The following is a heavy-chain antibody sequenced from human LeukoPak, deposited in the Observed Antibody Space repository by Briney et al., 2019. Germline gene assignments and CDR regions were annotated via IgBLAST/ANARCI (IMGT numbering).Heavy chain of an antibody. CDR1: GFTFSSYA. V-gene: IGHV3-23*01. Sequence: GGSLRLSCAASGFTFSSYAMSWVRQAPGKGLEWVSAISGSGGSTYYADSVKGRFTISRDNSKNTLYLQMNSLRAEDTAVYYCAKSRVGDFWSGYYGEYCFDYWGQGTPVTVSS. J-gene: IGHJ4*02. CDR3: AKSRVGDFWSGYYGEYCFDY. CDR2: ISGSGGST. D-gene: IGHD3-3*01.